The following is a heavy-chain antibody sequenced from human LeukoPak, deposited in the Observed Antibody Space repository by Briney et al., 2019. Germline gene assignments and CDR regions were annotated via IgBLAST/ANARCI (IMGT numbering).Heavy chain of an antibody. J-gene: IGHJ3*02. V-gene: IGHV4-59*01. CDR3: AREVQYQYCSGGSCYDDAFDI. CDR2: IYYSGST. Sequence: PSETLSLTCTVSGGSISSYYWSWIRQPPGKGLEWIGYIYYSGSTNYNPSLKSRVTISVDTSKNQFSLKLRSVTAADTAVYYCAREVQYQYCSGGSCYDDAFDIWGQGTMVTVSS. D-gene: IGHD2-15*01. CDR1: GGSISSYY.